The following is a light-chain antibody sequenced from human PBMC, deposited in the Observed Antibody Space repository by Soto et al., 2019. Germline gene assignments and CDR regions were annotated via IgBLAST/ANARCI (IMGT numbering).Light chain of an antibody. Sequence: EVVMTQSPATLSVSPGNTVTLSCRANQTITSNLAWYQQKPGQAPRLLIYGASTRATGVPDRFSGSGSGTDFTLTISRLEPEDFAVYFCHHYASTFGQGTKVDIK. V-gene: IGKV3D-15*01. J-gene: IGKJ1*01. CDR1: QTITSN. CDR3: HHYAST. CDR2: GAS.